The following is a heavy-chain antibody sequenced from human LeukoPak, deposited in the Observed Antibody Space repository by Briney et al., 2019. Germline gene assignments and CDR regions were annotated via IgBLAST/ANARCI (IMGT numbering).Heavy chain of an antibody. CDR3: ARGKETMLSSWFDP. D-gene: IGHD3-10*02. J-gene: IGHJ5*02. CDR2: IYYSGST. V-gene: IGHV4-59*01. CDR1: GGSISSYY. Sequence: SETLSLTCTVSGGSISSYYWSWIRQPPGKGLEWIGYIYYSGSTNYNPSLKSRVTISVDTSKNQFSLKLSSVTAADTAVYYCARGKETMLSSWFDPWGQGTLVTVSS.